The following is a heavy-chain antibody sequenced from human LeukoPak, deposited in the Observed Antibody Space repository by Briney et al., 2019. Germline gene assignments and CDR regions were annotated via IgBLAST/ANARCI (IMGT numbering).Heavy chain of an antibody. CDR2: INRGGGST. V-gene: IGHV3-23*01. J-gene: IGHJ4*02. Sequence: GGSLRLSCAASGFTFSSYAMTWVRQAPGKGLEWVSAINRGGGSTYYADSVKGRFTISRDNSKTTLYLQMNSLRAEDTAVYYCARTPPSGSYSGYFDYWGQGTLVTVSS. CDR1: GFTFSSYA. D-gene: IGHD1-26*01. CDR3: ARTPPSGSYSGYFDY.